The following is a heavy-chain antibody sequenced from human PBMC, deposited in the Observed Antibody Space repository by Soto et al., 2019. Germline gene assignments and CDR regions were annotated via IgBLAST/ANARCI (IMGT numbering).Heavy chain of an antibody. CDR1: GYTFTSYA. D-gene: IGHD6-13*01. J-gene: IGHJ4*02. Sequence: QVQLVQSGAEVRKPGASVKVSCKASGYTFTSYAISWVRQAPGQGLEWMGWISAYNGNTNYAQKLKGRVTMTTDTSTSTVYMELRSLRSDDTAVYYCARDLAAGTCDYWGQGTLVTVSS. CDR3: ARDLAAGTCDY. V-gene: IGHV1-18*01. CDR2: ISAYNGNT.